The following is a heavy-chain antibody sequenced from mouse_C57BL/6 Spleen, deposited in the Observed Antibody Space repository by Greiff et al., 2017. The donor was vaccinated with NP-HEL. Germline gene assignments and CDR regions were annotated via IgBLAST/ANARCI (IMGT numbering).Heavy chain of an antibody. J-gene: IGHJ3*01. D-gene: IGHD2-1*01. V-gene: IGHV1-15*01. Sequence: VQLQQSGAELVRPGASVTLSCKASGYTFTDYEMHWVKQTPVHGLEWIGAIDPETGGTAYNQKFKGKAILTADKSSSTAYMELRSLTSEDSAVYYCTRSGNPAWFAYWGQRTLVTVSA. CDR2: IDPETGGT. CDR1: GYTFTDYE. CDR3: TRSGNPAWFAY.